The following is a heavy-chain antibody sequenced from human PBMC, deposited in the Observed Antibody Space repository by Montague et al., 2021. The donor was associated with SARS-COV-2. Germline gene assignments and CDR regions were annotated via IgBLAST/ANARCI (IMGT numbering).Heavy chain of an antibody. J-gene: IGHJ6*02. V-gene: IGHV6-1*01. D-gene: IGHD5-12*01. CDR2: TYNRSKWYN. CDR1: GDSVSSNSAA. CDR3: ARQPLGYDFVYYYYGMDV. Sequence: CAISGDSVSSNSAAWNWIGQSLSRGLEWLGRTYNRSKWYNDYAVSVKSRITINPDTSKNQFSLQLNSVTPEDTAVYYCARQPLGYDFVYYYYGMDVWGQGTTVTVSS.